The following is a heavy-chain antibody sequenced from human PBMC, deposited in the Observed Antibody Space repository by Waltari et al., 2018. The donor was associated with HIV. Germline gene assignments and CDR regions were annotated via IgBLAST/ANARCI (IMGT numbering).Heavy chain of an antibody. CDR1: GFPFSRAA. CDR2: ISSNGGST. D-gene: IGHD3-22*01. J-gene: IGHJ4*02. Sequence: EMQLVEYGGGLVQPGGSLRHSCAASGFPFSRAAMHWFSQAPGKGLEYVSAISSNGGSTYYANSVKGRFTISRDNSKNTLYLQMGSLRAEDMAVYYCARRYYYDSSGYSLDYWGQGTLVTVSS. CDR3: ARRYYYDSSGYSLDY. V-gene: IGHV3-64*01.